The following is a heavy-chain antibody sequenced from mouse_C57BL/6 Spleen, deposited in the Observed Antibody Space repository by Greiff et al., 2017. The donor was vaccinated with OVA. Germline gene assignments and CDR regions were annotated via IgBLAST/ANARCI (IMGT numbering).Heavy chain of an antibody. CDR2: IDPSDSYT. D-gene: IGHD1-1*01. CDR3: ARDYGSSSLDY. V-gene: IGHV1-69*01. Sequence: VQLQQPGAELVMPGASVKLSCKASGYTFTSYWMHWVKQRPGQGLEWIGEIDPSDSYTNYNQKFKGKSTLTVDQSSSTAYMQLSSLTSEDSAVYYCARDYGSSSLDYWGQGTTLTVSS. CDR1: GYTFTSYW. J-gene: IGHJ2*01.